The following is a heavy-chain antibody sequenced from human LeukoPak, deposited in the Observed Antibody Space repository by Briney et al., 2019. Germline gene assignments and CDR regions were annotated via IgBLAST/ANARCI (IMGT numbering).Heavy chain of an antibody. V-gene: IGHV4-34*01. CDR1: VGSFGGYY. CDR2: INHRGST. Sequence: SETLSLICAVYVGSFGGYYWSWIRQPPGKGLEWIGEINHRGSTNYNPSLKGRVTISVDTSKKQFSLKLSSVTAADTAVYYCARGELRGAFDIWGQGTMVTVSS. CDR3: ARGELRGAFDI. D-gene: IGHD1-7*01. J-gene: IGHJ3*02.